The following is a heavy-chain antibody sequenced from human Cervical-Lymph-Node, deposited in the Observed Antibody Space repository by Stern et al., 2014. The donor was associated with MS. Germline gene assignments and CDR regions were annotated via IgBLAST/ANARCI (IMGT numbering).Heavy chain of an antibody. J-gene: IGHJ4*02. CDR1: GFVFLRYA. CDR3: AKGGSGSYLD. D-gene: IGHD1-26*01. V-gene: IGHV3-30*04. Sequence: VQLVESGGGVVKPGRSLRLSCAASGFVFLRYALHWVCQAPGKGRGWVALISYDGRDKYYTDTVKGRFTVSRDNSNNTVDLEMNSLRLEDTAVYYCAKGGSGSYLDWGQGSLVTVSS. CDR2: ISYDGRDK.